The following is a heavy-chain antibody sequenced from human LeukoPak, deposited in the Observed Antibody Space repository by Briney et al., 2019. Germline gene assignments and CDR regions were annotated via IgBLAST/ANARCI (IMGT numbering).Heavy chain of an antibody. Sequence: GALVKVSCKASGYTFTSYGISWVRQAPGQGLEWMGWISAYNGDTNYAQKFQGRVTMTTDTSTSTAYMELRSLRSDDTAVYYCARSVGISSSYYFDYWGQGTLVTVSS. V-gene: IGHV1-18*01. J-gene: IGHJ4*02. CDR2: ISAYNGDT. D-gene: IGHD6-6*01. CDR3: ARSVGISSSYYFDY. CDR1: GYTFTSYG.